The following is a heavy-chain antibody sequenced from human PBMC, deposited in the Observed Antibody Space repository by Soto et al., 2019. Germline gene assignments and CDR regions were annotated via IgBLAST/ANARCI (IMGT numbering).Heavy chain of an antibody. D-gene: IGHD5-12*01. CDR2: INHSGST. Sequence: QVQLQQWGAGLLKPSETLSLTCAVYGGSFSGYYWSWIRQPPGKGLEWIGEINHSGSTNYNPSLKRRVTISVDTSKNQFSLKLSSVTAADTAVYYCARGRGWLRSGTFDYWGQGTLVTVSS. CDR1: GGSFSGYY. CDR3: ARGRGWLRSGTFDY. V-gene: IGHV4-34*01. J-gene: IGHJ4*02.